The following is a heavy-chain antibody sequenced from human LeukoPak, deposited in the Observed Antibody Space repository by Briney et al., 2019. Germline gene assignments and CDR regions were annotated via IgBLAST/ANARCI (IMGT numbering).Heavy chain of an antibody. Sequence: SETLSLTCTVSGGSISSSSYYWHWIRQPPGKGLEWIGTIYYSGSTHYNPSLKSRITISVDMSKNQFSLKLSSVTAADTAVYYCARSGYYDSSGYGRAFDYWGQGTLVTVSS. CDR2: IYYSGST. J-gene: IGHJ4*02. CDR1: GGSISSSSYY. V-gene: IGHV4-39*01. CDR3: ARSGYYDSSGYGRAFDY. D-gene: IGHD3-22*01.